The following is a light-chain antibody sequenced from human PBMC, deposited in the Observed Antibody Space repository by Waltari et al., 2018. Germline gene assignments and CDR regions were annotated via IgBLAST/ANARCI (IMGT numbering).Light chain of an antibody. CDR3: GTWDSGLSVVV. V-gene: IGLV1-51*01. CDR2: DDD. Sequence: QSVSTQPPSVSAAPGPRVTIPFSRSSSTLRRSYACWYQHVPGTAPKLLIYDDDKRLPEIPGRFSGSKSGTSAVLGITGLQTEDEADYYCGTWDSGLSVVVFGGGTRLTVL. CDR1: SSTLRRSY. J-gene: IGLJ2*01.